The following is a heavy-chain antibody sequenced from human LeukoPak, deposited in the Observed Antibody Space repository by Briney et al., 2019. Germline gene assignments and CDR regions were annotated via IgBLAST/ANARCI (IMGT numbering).Heavy chain of an antibody. V-gene: IGHV3-21*06. J-gene: IGHJ4*02. Sequence: GGSLRLSCAASGFSFSSYRMNWVRQAPGKGLEWVSSVSNSGDYIHYADSVKGRFTISRDNSKNSLYLQMNSLRAEDTAVYYRATRAGSGSGFDYWGQGTLVTVSS. D-gene: IGHD3-10*01. CDR2: VSNSGDYI. CDR1: GFSFSSYR. CDR3: ATRAGSGSGFDY.